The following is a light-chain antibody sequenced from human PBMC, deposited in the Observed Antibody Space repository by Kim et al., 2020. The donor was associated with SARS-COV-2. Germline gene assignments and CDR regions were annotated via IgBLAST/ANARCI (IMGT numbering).Light chain of an antibody. V-gene: IGKV3-11*01. CDR1: QSVSSY. Sequence: LSPGERATLSCRASQSVSSYLAWYQQRPGQAPRLLIYDASNRATGIPARFSGSGSGTDFTLTISSLEPEDFAVYYCQQRSNWPPTFGGGTRVDIK. CDR2: DAS. J-gene: IGKJ4*01. CDR3: QQRSNWPPT.